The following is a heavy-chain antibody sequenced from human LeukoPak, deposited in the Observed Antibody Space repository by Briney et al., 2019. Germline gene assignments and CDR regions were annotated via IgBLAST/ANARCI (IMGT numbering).Heavy chain of an antibody. CDR3: ARRAHYYYYYYMDV. J-gene: IGHJ6*03. CDR2: INPNINGT. Sequence: ASVKVSCKASGYTFTGYYIHWVRQAPGQGLEWMGWINPNINGTNYAQKFQGRVTMTGDRSISTAYMELSRLRSDDTAVYYCARRAHYYYYYYMDVWGKGTTVTVSS. V-gene: IGHV1-2*02. CDR1: GYTFTGYY.